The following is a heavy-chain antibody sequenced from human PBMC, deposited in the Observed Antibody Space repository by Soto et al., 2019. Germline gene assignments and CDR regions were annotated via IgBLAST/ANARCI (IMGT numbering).Heavy chain of an antibody. D-gene: IGHD1-1*01. V-gene: IGHV4-34*03. CDR3: CAVGAGTATTVVDAFDI. J-gene: IGHJ3*02. CDR1: GGFVSSGSYY. CDR2: MSHSGGT. Sequence: QVQLQQWGAGLLKPSETLSLTCAVYGGFVSSGSYYWSWIRQPPGKGLEWIGEMSHSGGTHFNPSLKSRVTISVRNSKKQFPPKEKPVAGAEPGPFYCCAVGAGTATTVVDAFDIWGPGTMVTVSS.